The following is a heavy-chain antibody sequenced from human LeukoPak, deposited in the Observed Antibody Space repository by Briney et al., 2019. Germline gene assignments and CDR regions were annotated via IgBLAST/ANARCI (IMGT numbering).Heavy chain of an antibody. CDR1: GFIFSDYN. CDR3: ARGNYIRYYDFWSGLWYFDS. J-gene: IGHJ4*02. Sequence: PGGSLRLSCAPSGFIFSDYNMNWVRQAPGKGLEWVSSISSSATYIYYADSVKGRFTISRDNTENSLYLQMNSLRAEDTAVYYCARGNYIRYYDFWSGLWYFDSWGQGTLVTVSS. V-gene: IGHV3-21*01. D-gene: IGHD3-3*01. CDR2: ISSSATYI.